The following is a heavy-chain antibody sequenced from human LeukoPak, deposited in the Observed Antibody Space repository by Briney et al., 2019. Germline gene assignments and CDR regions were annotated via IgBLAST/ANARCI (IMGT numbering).Heavy chain of an antibody. V-gene: IGHV3-23*01. D-gene: IGHD3-22*01. Sequence: GGSLRLSCAASGFTFSSYAMSWVRQAPEKGLEWVSGISGSGDNTYYADSVKGRFTISRDNSKNTLYVQVNSLGTEDTAAYYCAKGSYYDSSGSFYFDYWGQGTLVTVSS. CDR1: GFTFSSYA. J-gene: IGHJ4*02. CDR3: AKGSYYDSSGSFYFDY. CDR2: ISGSGDNT.